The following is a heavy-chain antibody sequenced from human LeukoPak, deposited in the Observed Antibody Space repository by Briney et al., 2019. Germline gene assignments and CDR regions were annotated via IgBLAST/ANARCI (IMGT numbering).Heavy chain of an antibody. D-gene: IGHD5-12*01. CDR3: ASGGDIVATEMNY. J-gene: IGHJ4*02. CDR2: INAGNVNT. V-gene: IGHV1-3*01. Sequence: ASVKVSCKASGYTFTSYAMHWVRQAPGQRLEWMGWINAGNVNTKYSQKFQGRVTITRDTSASTAYMELSSLRSEDTAVYYCASGGDIVATEMNYWGQGTLVTVSS. CDR1: GYTFTSYA.